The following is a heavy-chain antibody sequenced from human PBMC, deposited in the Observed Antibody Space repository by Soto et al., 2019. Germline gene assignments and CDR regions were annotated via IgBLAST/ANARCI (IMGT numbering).Heavy chain of an antibody. V-gene: IGHV3-30-3*02. CDR2: ISYDGSNK. CDR1: GFTFSSYA. CDR3: ANDEY. Sequence: QVQLVESGGGVVQPGRSLRLSCAASGFTFSSYAMHWVRQAPGKGLEWVAVISYDGSNKYYADSVKGRFTISRNNSKNTLYLQMSSLRAEDTAVFYWANDEYWGQGALAAVSS. J-gene: IGHJ4*02.